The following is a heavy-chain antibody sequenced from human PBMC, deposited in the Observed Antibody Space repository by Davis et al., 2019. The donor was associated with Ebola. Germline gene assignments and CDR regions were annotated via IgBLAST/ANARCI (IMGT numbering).Heavy chain of an antibody. D-gene: IGHD3-22*01. CDR2: IYYSGST. CDR1: GGSISSSSYY. J-gene: IGHJ4*02. CDR3: ARKTYYYDSSGYSMGVFFDY. V-gene: IGHV4-39*07. Sequence: MPSETLSLTCTVSGGSISSSSYYWGWIRQPPGKGLEWIGSIYYSGSTYYNPSLKSRVTISVDTSKNQFSLKLSSVTAADTAVYYCARKTYYYDSSGYSMGVFFDYWGQGTLVTVSS.